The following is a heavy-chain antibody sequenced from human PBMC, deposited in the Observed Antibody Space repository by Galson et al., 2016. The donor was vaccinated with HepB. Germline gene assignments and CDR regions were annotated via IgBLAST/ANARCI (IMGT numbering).Heavy chain of an antibody. CDR1: GFTFSTNW. CDR2: IKEDGSEK. J-gene: IGHJ3*02. Sequence: SLRLSCAGSGFTFSTNWMSWVRQAPGKGLEWVANIKEDGSEKYYVDSVKGRLTISRDNAKNSLFLQMNSLRAEDTAWYYCARDSGYCNNFDCKGDAFDMWGQGTMVTVSS. D-gene: IGHD2-8*01. CDR3: ARDSGYCNNFDCKGDAFDM. V-gene: IGHV3-7*04.